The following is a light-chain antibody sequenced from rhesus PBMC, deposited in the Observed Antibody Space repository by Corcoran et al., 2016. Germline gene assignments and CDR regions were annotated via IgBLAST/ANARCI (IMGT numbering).Light chain of an antibody. J-gene: IGKJ4*01. CDR1: QSVSSN. CDR3: QQSTNWPLT. V-gene: IGKV3-42*03. Sequence: EIVMTQSPATLSLSPGERATLSCRASQSVSSNLAWYQQKPGQAPSLRIYGASSRATGIPVRFSGSGSGTDFTLTISSLEPEDFAVYYCQQSTNWPLTFGGGTKVEFE. CDR2: GAS.